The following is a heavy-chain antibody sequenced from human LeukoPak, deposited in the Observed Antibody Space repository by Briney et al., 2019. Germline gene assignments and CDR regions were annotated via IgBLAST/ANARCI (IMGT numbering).Heavy chain of an antibody. Sequence: SETLSLTCTVSGGSISSSSYYWGWIRQPPGKGLEWIGSIYYSGSTNYNPSLKRRVTISVDTSKNQFSLKLSSVTAADTALYYCARWGWGFFDYWGQGTLVTVSS. V-gene: IGHV4-39*01. CDR2: IYYSGST. CDR1: GGSISSSSYY. D-gene: IGHD3-16*01. J-gene: IGHJ4*02. CDR3: ARWGWGFFDY.